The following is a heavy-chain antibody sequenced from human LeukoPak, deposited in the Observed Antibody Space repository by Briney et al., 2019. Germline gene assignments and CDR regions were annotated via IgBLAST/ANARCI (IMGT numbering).Heavy chain of an antibody. Sequence: PSETLSLTCTVSGGSFSSSSHYWGWVRQPPGKGLEWIGNIYYSGSTYYNPSVKSRVTISVDTSKNQFSLKLSSVTAADTAVYYCARPVRSYYGSGTYGVDWGQGTLVTVSS. CDR2: IYYSGST. CDR1: GGSFSSSSHY. V-gene: IGHV4-39*01. D-gene: IGHD3-10*01. J-gene: IGHJ4*02. CDR3: ARPVRSYYGSGTYGVD.